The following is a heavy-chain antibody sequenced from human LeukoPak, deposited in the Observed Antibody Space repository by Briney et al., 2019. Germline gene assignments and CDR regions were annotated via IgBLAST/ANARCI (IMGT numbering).Heavy chain of an antibody. CDR2: INHSGRT. Sequence: PSETLSLTCTVSGYSISSGYYWGWIHQPLGQGLEWIGEINHSGRTIYNPSLTSRVTISVVTSKNQFSLKLNSVTAADTAVYYCARDIGGAGYWGQGTLVTVSS. D-gene: IGHD6-19*01. J-gene: IGHJ4*02. CDR3: ARDIGGAGY. CDR1: GYSISSGYY. V-gene: IGHV4-38-2*02.